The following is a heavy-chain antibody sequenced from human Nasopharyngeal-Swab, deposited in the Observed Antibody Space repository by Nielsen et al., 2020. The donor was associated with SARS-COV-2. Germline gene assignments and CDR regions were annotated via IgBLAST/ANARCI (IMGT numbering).Heavy chain of an antibody. CDR2: ISIYNADR. D-gene: IGHD5-18*01. J-gene: IGHJ4*02. V-gene: IGHV1-18*01. Sequence: ASVKVSCKASGYSFRSYGINWVRQAPGQGLEWMGWISIYNADRNYAEKFQGRVSMTTDTSTTTAFMELTSLRSDDTAVYYCARDVEEWLVVPSLSFDHGGQGTLVTVSS. CDR1: GYSFRSYG. CDR3: ARDVEEWLVVPSLSFDH.